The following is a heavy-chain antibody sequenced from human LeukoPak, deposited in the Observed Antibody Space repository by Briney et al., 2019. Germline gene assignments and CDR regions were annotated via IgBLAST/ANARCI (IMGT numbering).Heavy chain of an antibody. CDR3: AAPLRYFDWLSREGAFDI. Sequence: GESLKISCAASGFTFSSYGMHWVRQAPGKGLEWVAFIRYDGSNKYYADSVKGRFTISRDNSKNTLYLQMNSLRAEDTAVYYCAAPLRYFDWLSREGAFDIWGQGTMVTVSS. CDR2: IRYDGSNK. CDR1: GFTFSSYG. J-gene: IGHJ3*02. V-gene: IGHV3-30*02. D-gene: IGHD3-9*01.